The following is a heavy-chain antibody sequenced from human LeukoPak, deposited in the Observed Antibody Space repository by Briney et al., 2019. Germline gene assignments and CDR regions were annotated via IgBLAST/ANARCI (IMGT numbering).Heavy chain of an antibody. CDR1: GFTFSSYG. CDR3: AKNVAMVSHWYFDL. V-gene: IGHV3-30*18. CDR2: ISYDGSNK. Sequence: PGGSLRLSCAASGFTFSSYGMHWVRQAPGKGLEWVAVISYDGSNKYYADSVKGRFTISRDNSKNTLYLQMNSLRAEDTAVYYCAKNVAMVSHWYFDLWGRGTLVTVSS. J-gene: IGHJ2*01. D-gene: IGHD5-18*01.